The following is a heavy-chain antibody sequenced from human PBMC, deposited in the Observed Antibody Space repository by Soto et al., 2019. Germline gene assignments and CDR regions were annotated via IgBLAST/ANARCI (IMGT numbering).Heavy chain of an antibody. V-gene: IGHV4-39*01. D-gene: IGHD4-4*01. J-gene: IGHJ6*03. CDR1: GGSISSSSYY. CDR3: ARLTPEGYSVSDYYYYYYMDV. CDR2: IYYSGST. Sequence: QLQLQESGPGLVKPSETLSLTCTVSGGSISSSSYYWGWIRQPPGKGLEWIGSIYYSGSTYYNPSLKSRVTIYVDTSKNQFSLKLSSVTAADTAVYYCARLTPEGYSVSDYYYYYYMDVWGKGTTVTVSS.